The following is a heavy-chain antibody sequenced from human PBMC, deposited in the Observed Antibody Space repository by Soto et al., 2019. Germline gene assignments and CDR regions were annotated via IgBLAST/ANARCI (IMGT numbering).Heavy chain of an antibody. CDR1: GGSFSGYY. D-gene: IGHD1-1*01. CDR3: AREVGHDTENGNFDY. J-gene: IGHJ4*02. CDR2: INHSGST. V-gene: IGHV4-34*01. Sequence: SETLSLTCAVYGGSFSGYYWSWIRQPPGKGLEWIGEINHSGSTNYNPSLKSRVTISVDTSKNQFSLKLSSVTAADTAVYYCAREVGHDTENGNFDYWGQGTLVTVSS.